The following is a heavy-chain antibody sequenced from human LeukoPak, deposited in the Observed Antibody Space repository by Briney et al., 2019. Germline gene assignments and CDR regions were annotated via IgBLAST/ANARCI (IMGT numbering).Heavy chain of an antibody. CDR2: INHSGST. Sequence: SETLSLTCTVSGGSISSYYWSWIRQPPGKGLEWIGEINHSGSTNYNSSLKSRVTISVDTSKNQFSLKLSSVTAADTAVYYCALLEMDTAMGPRGMDVWGKGTTVTVSS. CDR1: GGSISSYY. V-gene: IGHV4-34*01. J-gene: IGHJ6*04. CDR3: ALLEMDTAMGPRGMDV. D-gene: IGHD5-18*01.